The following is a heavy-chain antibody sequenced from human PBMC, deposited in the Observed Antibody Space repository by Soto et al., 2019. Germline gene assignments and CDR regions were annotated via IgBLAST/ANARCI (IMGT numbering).Heavy chain of an antibody. Sequence: VGSLRLSCAASGFTFSSYGMHWVRQAPGKGLEWVAVISYDGSNKYYADSVKGRFTISRDNSKNTLYLQINSLRAEDTAVYYCAKDTAAAGTPLLMDVWGQGTTVTVSS. J-gene: IGHJ6*02. D-gene: IGHD6-13*01. V-gene: IGHV3-30*18. CDR1: GFTFSSYG. CDR2: ISYDGSNK. CDR3: AKDTAAAGTPLLMDV.